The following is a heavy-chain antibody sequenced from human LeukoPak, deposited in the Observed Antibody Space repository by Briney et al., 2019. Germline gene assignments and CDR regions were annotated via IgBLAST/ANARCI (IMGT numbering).Heavy chain of an antibody. CDR2: ISSSSSTI. J-gene: IGHJ5*02. CDR3: ARDDQGDSGSYP. CDR1: GFTFSSYS. Sequence: GGSLRLSCAASGFTFSSYSMNWVRQAPGKGLEWVSYISSSSSTIYYADSLKGRFTISRDNAKNSLYLQMNSLRAEDTAVYYCARDDQGDSGSYPWGQGTLVTVSS. V-gene: IGHV3-48*04. D-gene: IGHD1-26*01.